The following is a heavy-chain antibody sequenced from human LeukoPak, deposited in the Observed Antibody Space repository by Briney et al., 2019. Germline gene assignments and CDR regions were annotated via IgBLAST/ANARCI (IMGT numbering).Heavy chain of an antibody. CDR3: ARVGYYYGSGSYYETFDY. D-gene: IGHD3-10*01. J-gene: IGHJ4*02. CDR2: IYYSGST. V-gene: IGHV4-59*12. CDR1: GGSISSYY. Sequence: SETPSLTCIVSGGSISSYYWSWVRQPPGKGLEWIGYIYYSGSTNYNPSLKSRVTISVDTSKNQFSLKLSSVTAADTAVYYCARVGYYYGSGSYYETFDYWGQGTLVTVSS.